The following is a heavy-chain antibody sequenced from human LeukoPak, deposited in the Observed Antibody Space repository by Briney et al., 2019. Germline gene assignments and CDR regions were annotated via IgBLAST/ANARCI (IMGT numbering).Heavy chain of an antibody. CDR2: IYYSGST. CDR3: SRGLDSRKLGY. J-gene: IGHJ4*02. CDR1: GGSISSHY. Sequence: SSETLSLTCTVSGGSISSHYWSWTRQPPGKGLEWIGYIYYSGSTNYNPSLKSRVTISVDTSKNQFSLKLSSVTAADTAVYFCSRGLDSRKLGYWGQGTLVTVSS. V-gene: IGHV4-59*11. D-gene: IGHD3-22*01.